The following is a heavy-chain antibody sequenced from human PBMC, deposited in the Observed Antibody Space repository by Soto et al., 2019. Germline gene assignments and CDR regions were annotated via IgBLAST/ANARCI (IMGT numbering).Heavy chain of an antibody. V-gene: IGHV3-23*01. Sequence: PGGSLRLSFAASGFTFSSYAMSWVRQAPGKALEWVSAISGSGGSTYYADSVKGRFTISRDNSKNTLYLQMNSLRAEDTAVYYCAKSFEGDYDFLSGYYTAFDYCGQGTLVTVSS. CDR3: AKSFEGDYDFLSGYYTAFDY. J-gene: IGHJ4*02. D-gene: IGHD3-3*01. CDR2: ISGSGGST. CDR1: GFTFSSYA.